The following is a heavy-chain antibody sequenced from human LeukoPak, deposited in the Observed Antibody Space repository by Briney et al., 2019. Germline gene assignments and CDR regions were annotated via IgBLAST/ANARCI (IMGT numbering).Heavy chain of an antibody. CDR3: TRSGALDYDSSGYYLYFDC. CDR2: IRSKAYGGTT. CDR1: GFTFGDYA. D-gene: IGHD3-22*01. J-gene: IGHJ4*02. V-gene: IGHV3-49*03. Sequence: GGSLRLACTASGFTFGDYAMSWFRQAPGKGLEWVGFIRSKAYGGTTEYAASVKGRFTISRYDSKRIAYLQMNSLKTEDTAVYYCTRSGALDYDSSGYYLYFDCWGQGTLVTVSS.